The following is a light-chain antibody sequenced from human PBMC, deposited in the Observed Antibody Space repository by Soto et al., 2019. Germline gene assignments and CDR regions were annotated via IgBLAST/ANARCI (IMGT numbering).Light chain of an antibody. J-gene: IGKJ1*01. Sequence: EIVLTQSPGTLSLSPGERATLSCRASQSVSSSYLAWYQQKPGQAPRLLIYGASSSATGIPDMFSGSGSGTDFTLTISRLEPEDFAVYYCQQYGSSPRTFGRGTKVEIK. CDR2: GAS. CDR1: QSVSSSY. V-gene: IGKV3-20*01. CDR3: QQYGSSPRT.